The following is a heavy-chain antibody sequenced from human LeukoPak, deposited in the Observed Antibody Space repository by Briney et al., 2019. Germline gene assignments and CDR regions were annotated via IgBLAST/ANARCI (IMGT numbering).Heavy chain of an antibody. CDR2: ISYDGSNK. J-gene: IGHJ4*02. Sequence: GGSLRLSCAASGFTFSSYGMHWVRQAPGKGLEWVAVISYDGSNKYYADSVKGRFTISRDNAKNSLYLQMNSLRAEDTAVYYCARYHDDVHYFDYWGQGTLVTVSS. D-gene: IGHD1-1*01. V-gene: IGHV3-30*03. CDR3: ARYHDDVHYFDY. CDR1: GFTFSSYG.